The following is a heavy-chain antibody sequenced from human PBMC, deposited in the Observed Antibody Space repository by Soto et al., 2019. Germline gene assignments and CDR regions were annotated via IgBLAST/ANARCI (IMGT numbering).Heavy chain of an antibody. V-gene: IGHV3-48*03. D-gene: IGHD2-2*01. Sequence: GGSLRLSCAASGFTFSSYEMNWVRQAPGKGLEWVSYISSSGSTIYYADSVKGRFTIYRDNAKNSLYLQMNSLRAEDTAVYYCARDLASSSRYYGMDVWGQGTTVNVSS. CDR3: ARDLASSSRYYGMDV. J-gene: IGHJ6*02. CDR1: GFTFSSYE. CDR2: ISSSGSTI.